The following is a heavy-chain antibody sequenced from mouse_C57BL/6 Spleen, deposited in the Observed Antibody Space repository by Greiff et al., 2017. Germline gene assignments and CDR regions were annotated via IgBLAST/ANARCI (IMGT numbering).Heavy chain of an antibody. CDR1: GFTFSSYT. D-gene: IGHD2-5*01. CDR3: ARHPYSNYEFAY. CDR2: ISGGGGNT. Sequence: EVQLVESGGGLVKPGGSLKLSCAASGFTFSSYTMSWVRQTPEKRLEWVATISGGGGNTYYPDSVKGRFTISRDNAKNTLYLQMSSLRSEDTALYYCARHPYSNYEFAYWGQGTLVTVSA. V-gene: IGHV5-9*01. J-gene: IGHJ3*01.